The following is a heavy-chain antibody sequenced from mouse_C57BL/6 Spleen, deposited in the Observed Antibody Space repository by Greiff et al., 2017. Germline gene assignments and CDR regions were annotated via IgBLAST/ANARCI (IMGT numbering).Heavy chain of an antibody. Sequence: VQLQQSGPELVKPGASVKISCKASGYTFTDYYMNWVKQSHGKSLEWIGDINPNNGGTSYNQKFKGKATLTVDKSSSTAYMELRSLTSEDSAVYYCAREEETGTDYWGQGTTLTVSS. CDR2: INPNNGGT. V-gene: IGHV1-26*01. D-gene: IGHD4-1*01. CDR3: AREEETGTDY. CDR1: GYTFTDYY. J-gene: IGHJ2*01.